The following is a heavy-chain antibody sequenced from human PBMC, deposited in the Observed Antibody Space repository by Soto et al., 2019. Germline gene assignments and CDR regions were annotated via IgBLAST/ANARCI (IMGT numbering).Heavy chain of an antibody. CDR1: GFTFSSYD. CDR3: ARGLVDTAMVTDFSFGY. CDR2: IGTAGDT. J-gene: IGHJ4*02. Sequence: GGSLRLSCAASGFTFSSYDMHWVRQATGKGLEWVSAIGTAGDTYYPGSVKGRFTISRENAKNSFYFQMNSLRAGDTALYYCARGLVDTAMVTDFSFGYWGQGTLVTVSS. D-gene: IGHD5-18*01. V-gene: IGHV3-13*01.